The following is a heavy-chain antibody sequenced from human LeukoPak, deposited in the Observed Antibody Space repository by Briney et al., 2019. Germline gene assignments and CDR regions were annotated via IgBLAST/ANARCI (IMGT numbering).Heavy chain of an antibody. J-gene: IGHJ4*02. CDR2: ISGSGGST. CDR3: AKVLNYYGSGYFDY. V-gene: IGHV3-23*01. D-gene: IGHD3-10*01. Sequence: GGSLRLSCAAPGFTFSSYAMSWVRQAPGKGLEWVSAISGSGGSTHYADSVKGRFTISRDNSKNTLYLQLNSLRAEDTAVYYCAKVLNYYGSGYFDYWGQGTLVTISS. CDR1: GFTFSSYA.